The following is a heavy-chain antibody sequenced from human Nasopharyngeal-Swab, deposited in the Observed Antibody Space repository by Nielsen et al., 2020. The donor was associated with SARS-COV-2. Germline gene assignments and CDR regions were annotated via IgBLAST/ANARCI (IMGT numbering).Heavy chain of an antibody. J-gene: IGHJ4*02. Sequence: GEALKISCAASGFTFSSYAMSWVRQAPGKGLEWVSAIRDSGGSTYYADSVKGRFTISRDNSKNTLYLQMNSLRAEETAVYYCAKGSLGIVGAMGLLDDWGQGTLVTVSS. D-gene: IGHD1-26*01. CDR3: AKGSLGIVGAMGLLDD. CDR2: IRDSGGST. CDR1: GFTFSSYA. V-gene: IGHV3-23*01.